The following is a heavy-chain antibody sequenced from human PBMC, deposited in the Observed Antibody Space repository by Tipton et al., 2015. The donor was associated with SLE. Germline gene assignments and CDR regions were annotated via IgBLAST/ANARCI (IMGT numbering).Heavy chain of an antibody. CDR2: INHSGST. J-gene: IGHJ4*02. CDR3: ARGVSYYY. V-gene: IGHV4-34*01. CDR1: GGSFSGYY. Sequence: TLSLTCAVYGGSFSGYYWSWIRQPPGKGLEWIGEINHSGSTNYNPSLKSRVTISVDTSKNQFFLKLSSVTAADTAVYYCARGVSYYYWGQGTLVTVSS. D-gene: IGHD5-18*01.